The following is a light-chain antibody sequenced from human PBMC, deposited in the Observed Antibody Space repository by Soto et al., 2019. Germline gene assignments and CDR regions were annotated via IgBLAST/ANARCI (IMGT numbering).Light chain of an antibody. CDR2: GAS. V-gene: IGKV3-20*01. J-gene: IGKJ1*01. Sequence: EIVLTQSPPTLSLPARERATLSCRASQSVTSSYLAWYQQKPGQAPRLLMYGASSRATGTPDRFSCSGSGTDFTLSINRLEPEDFALYYCQQYGSSPPTFGQGTKVDIK. CDR3: QQYGSSPPT. CDR1: QSVTSSY.